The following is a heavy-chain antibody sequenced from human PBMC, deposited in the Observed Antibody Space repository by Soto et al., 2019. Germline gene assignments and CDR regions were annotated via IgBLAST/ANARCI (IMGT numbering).Heavy chain of an antibody. CDR1: GGFVSSGSYY. Sequence: QVQLQQWGAGLLKPSETLSLTCAVYGGFVSSGSYYWSWIRQPPGKGLEWIGEMSHSGGTHFNPSFKSGVTISVDTSKNQFSLKMSSVTAADTALYYCARVERGTATTVVDAFDIWGPGTMVTVSS. J-gene: IGHJ3*02. V-gene: IGHV4-34*01. CDR2: MSHSGGT. CDR3: ARVERGTATTVVDAFDI. D-gene: IGHD1-1*01.